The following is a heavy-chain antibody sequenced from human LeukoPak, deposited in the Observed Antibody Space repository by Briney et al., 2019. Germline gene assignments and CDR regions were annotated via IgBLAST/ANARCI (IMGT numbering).Heavy chain of an antibody. D-gene: IGHD6-19*01. CDR1: GFTFSSYG. V-gene: IGHV3-30*18. CDR3: AKDLGSSGWRQGYFQH. CDR2: ISYDGSNK. Sequence: GGSLRLSYAASGFTFSSYGMHWVRLAPGKGLEWGAVISYDGSNKYYADSVKGRFTISRDNSKNTLYLQMNSLRAEDTAVYYCAKDLGSSGWRQGYFQHWGQGTLVTVSS. J-gene: IGHJ1*01.